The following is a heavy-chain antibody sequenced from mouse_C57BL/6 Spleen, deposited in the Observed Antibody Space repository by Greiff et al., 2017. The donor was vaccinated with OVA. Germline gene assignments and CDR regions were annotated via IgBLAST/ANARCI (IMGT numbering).Heavy chain of an antibody. CDR2: INPYNGGT. Sequence: VQLQQSGPVLVKPGASVKMSCKASGYTFTDYYMNWVKQSHGKSLEWIGVINPYNGGTSYNQKFKGKATLTVDKSSSTAYMELNSLTSEDSAVYYCARERVYSNYDAMDYGGQGTSVTVSS. J-gene: IGHJ4*01. CDR3: ARERVYSNYDAMDY. CDR1: GYTFTDYY. V-gene: IGHV1-19*01. D-gene: IGHD2-5*01.